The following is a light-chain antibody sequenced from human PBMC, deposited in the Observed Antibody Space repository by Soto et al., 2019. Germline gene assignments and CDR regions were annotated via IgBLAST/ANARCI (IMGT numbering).Light chain of an antibody. J-gene: IGKJ1*01. CDR2: AAS. Sequence: DIVMTQSPDSLAVSLGERATINCKSSQSVLYSSNNKNYLAWYQHKPGKVPNLLIYAASTLQSGVPSRFSGGGSGTDFTLTISSLQPEDVATYYCQKYNSAPRTFGQGTKVDIK. CDR1: QSVLYSSNNKNY. CDR3: QKYNSAPRT. V-gene: IGKV4-1*01.